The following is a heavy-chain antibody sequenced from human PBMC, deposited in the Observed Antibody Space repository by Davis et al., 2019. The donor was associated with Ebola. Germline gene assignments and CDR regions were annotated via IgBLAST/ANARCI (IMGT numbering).Heavy chain of an antibody. J-gene: IGHJ6*02. D-gene: IGHD4/OR15-4a*01. V-gene: IGHV1-8*01. CDR3: AREKLTAGYYYYGMDV. CDR2: MNPNSGNT. CDR1: GYTFTSYD. Sequence: ASVNVSCKASGYTFTSYDINWVRQATGQGLEWMGWMNPNSGNTGYAQKFQGRVTMTRNTSISTAYMELSSLRSEDTAVYYCAREKLTAGYYYYGMDVWSQGTTVTVSS.